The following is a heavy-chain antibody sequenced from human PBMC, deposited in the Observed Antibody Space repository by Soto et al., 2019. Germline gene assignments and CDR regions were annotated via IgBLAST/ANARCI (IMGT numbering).Heavy chain of an antibody. J-gene: IGHJ3*02. D-gene: IGHD2-2*01. V-gene: IGHV4-39*01. CDR3: ARPGDIVVVPAARTRAGAFDI. Sequence: TLSLTCTVSGGSISSSSYYWGWIRQPPGKGLEWIGSIYYSGSTYYNPSLKSRVTISVDTSKNQFSLKLSSVTAADTAVYYCARPGDIVVVPAARTRAGAFDIWGQGTMVTVSS. CDR1: GGSISSSSYY. CDR2: IYYSGST.